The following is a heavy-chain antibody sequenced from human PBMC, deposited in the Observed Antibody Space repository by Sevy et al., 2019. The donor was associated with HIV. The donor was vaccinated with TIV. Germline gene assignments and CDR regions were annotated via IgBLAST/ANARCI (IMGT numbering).Heavy chain of an antibody. CDR3: SRESVTPLVFGY. J-gene: IGHJ4*02. V-gene: IGHV4-61*01. Sequence: SETLSLTCTVSGGSVSSGSYYWSWIRQPPGKGLEWIGYIYYSGSTNYNPSIKSRVTRSVDTSKKQFSLKLSSMTAADTAVYYWSRESVTPLVFGYWGQGTLVSVSS. D-gene: IGHD2-21*02. CDR1: GGSVSSGSYY. CDR2: IYYSGST.